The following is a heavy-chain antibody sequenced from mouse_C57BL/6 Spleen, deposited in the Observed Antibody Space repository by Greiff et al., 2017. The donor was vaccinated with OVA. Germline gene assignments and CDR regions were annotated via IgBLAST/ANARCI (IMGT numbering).Heavy chain of an antibody. J-gene: IGHJ2*01. D-gene: IGHD1-1*01. Sequence: LVESGAELVKPGASVKISCKASGYAFSSYWMNWVKQRPGKGLEWIGQIYPGDGDTNYNGKFKGKATLTADKSSSTAYMQLSSLTSEDSAVYFCARGYYGSSPYYFDYWGQGTTLTVSS. CDR3: ARGYYGSSPYYFDY. CDR2: IYPGDGDT. CDR1: GYAFSSYW. V-gene: IGHV1-80*01.